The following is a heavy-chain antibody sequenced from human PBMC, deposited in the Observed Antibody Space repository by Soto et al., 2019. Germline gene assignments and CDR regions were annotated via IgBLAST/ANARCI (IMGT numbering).Heavy chain of an antibody. CDR1: GFTFSGSA. CDR2: IRSKANSYAT. V-gene: IGHV3-73*01. J-gene: IGHJ5*02. D-gene: IGHD1-7*01. Sequence: GGSLRLSCAASGFTFSGSAMHWVRQASGKGLEWVGRIRSKANSYATAYAASVKGRFTISRDDSKNTAYLQMNSLKTEDTAVYYCTRLRKLELLSTSFDPWGQGTLVTVSS. CDR3: TRLRKLELLSTSFDP.